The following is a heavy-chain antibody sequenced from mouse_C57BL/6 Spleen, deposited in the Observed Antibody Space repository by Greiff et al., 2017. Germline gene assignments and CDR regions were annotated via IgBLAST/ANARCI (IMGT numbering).Heavy chain of an antibody. D-gene: IGHD1-1*01. J-gene: IGHJ1*03. CDR1: GFTFSDYY. Sequence: EVMLVESEGGLVQPGSSMKLSCTASGFTFSDYYMAWVRQVPEKGLEWVANINYDGSSTYYLDSLKSRFIISRDNAKNILYLQMSSLKSEDTATYYYARDNYGSSYVEGYFDVWGTGTTVTVSS. CDR3: ARDNYGSSYVEGYFDV. V-gene: IGHV5-16*01. CDR2: INYDGSST.